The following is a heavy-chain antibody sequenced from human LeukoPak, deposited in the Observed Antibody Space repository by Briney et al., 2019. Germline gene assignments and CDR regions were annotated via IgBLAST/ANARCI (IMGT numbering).Heavy chain of an antibody. D-gene: IGHD2-21*02. CDR1: GYTFTSYG. J-gene: IGHJ4*02. CDR3: ARDPPGDCGGDCYSGFDY. V-gene: IGHV1-18*01. CDR2: INAYNGNT. Sequence: SVKVSCKASGYTFTSYGISWVRQPPGQGLEWMGWINAYNGNTNYAQKLQGRVTMTTDTSTSTAYMELSSLRADDTAVYYCARDPPGDCGGDCYSGFDYWGQGTLVTVSS.